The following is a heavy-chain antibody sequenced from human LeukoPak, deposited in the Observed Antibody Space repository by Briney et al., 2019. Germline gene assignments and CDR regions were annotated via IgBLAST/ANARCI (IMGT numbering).Heavy chain of an antibody. D-gene: IGHD1-26*01. CDR3: ARGGEIVGATTGSEY. J-gene: IGHJ4*02. V-gene: IGHV1-18*01. CDR2: ISAYNGNT. CDR1: GYTFTSYG. Sequence: ASVKVSCKASGYTFTSYGMSWVRQAPGQGLEWMGGISAYNGNTNYAQKLQGRVTMTRDTSTSTAYMELRSLRSADTAVYYCARGGEIVGATTGSEYCGQGTL.